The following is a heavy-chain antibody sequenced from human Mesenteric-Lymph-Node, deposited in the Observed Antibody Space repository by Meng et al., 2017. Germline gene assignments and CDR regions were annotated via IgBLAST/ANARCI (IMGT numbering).Heavy chain of an antibody. CDR1: GGSFSGYY. CDR3: ARCPAYCSSTSCYGYYYYYGMDV. V-gene: IGHV4-34*01. D-gene: IGHD2-2*01. Sequence: SETLSLTCAVYGGSFSGYYWSWIRQPPGNVLEWIGEINHSGSTNYNPSLKSRVTISVDTSKNQFSLKLSSVTAADTAVYYCARCPAYCSSTSCYGYYYYYGMDVWGQGTTVTVSS. J-gene: IGHJ6*01. CDR2: INHSGST.